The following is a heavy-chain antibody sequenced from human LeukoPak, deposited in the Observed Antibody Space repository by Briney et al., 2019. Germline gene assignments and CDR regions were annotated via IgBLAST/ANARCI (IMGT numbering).Heavy chain of an antibody. J-gene: IGHJ4*02. Sequence: GGSLRLSCAASGFAFSSYAMSWVRQAPGKGLEWVSTISVSGGSTYYADSVKGRFTISRDTSKNTLYVQMNSLRAEDTAVYYCAKPPYSSSWYPSFDYWGQGTLVTVSS. CDR2: ISVSGGST. CDR1: GFAFSSYA. V-gene: IGHV3-23*01. CDR3: AKPPYSSSWYPSFDY. D-gene: IGHD6-13*01.